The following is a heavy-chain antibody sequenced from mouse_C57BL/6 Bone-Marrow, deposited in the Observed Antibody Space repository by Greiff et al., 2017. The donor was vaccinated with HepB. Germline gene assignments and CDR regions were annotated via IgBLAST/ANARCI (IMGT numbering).Heavy chain of an antibody. D-gene: IGHD1-1*01. V-gene: IGHV14-4*01. CDR2: IDPENGDT. CDR1: GFNIKDDY. Sequence: VQLQQSGAELVRPGASVKLSCTASGFNIKDDYMHWVKQRPEQGLEWIGWIDPENGDTEYASKFQGKATITADTSSNTAYLQLSSLTSEDTAVYYCTTVNYHGSSYVWFAYWGQGTLVTVSA. J-gene: IGHJ3*01. CDR3: TTVNYHGSSYVWFAY.